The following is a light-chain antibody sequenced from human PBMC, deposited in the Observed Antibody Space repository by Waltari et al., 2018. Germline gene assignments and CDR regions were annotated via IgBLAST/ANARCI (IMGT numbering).Light chain of an antibody. Sequence: QSALTQPASVSGSPGQSITTSCPGSSSDVGTYKFVSWYQQHPGKAPKLMIYEINQRPSGISNRFSGSKFGNTAVLTISGLQTDDEADYYCCSYVTGDTWVFGGGTRVAVL. J-gene: IGLJ3*02. CDR1: SSDVGTYKF. CDR2: EIN. CDR3: CSYVTGDTWV. V-gene: IGLV2-23*02.